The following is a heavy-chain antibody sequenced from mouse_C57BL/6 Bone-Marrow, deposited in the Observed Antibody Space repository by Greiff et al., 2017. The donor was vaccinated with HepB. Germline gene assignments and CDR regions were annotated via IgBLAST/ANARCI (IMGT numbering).Heavy chain of an antibody. CDR1: GFTFSTYG. J-gene: IGHJ3*01. CDR2: VSTGGGYT. D-gene: IGHD1-1*01. CDR3: TRVAYYYDSEGFAY. V-gene: IGHV5-6*01. Sequence: DVQLVESGGDLVKPGGSLKLSCAASGFTFSTYGMSWVRQTPDKRLEWVATVSTGGGYTYYPDSVKGRFTISRDNAKNTLYLQMSGRKSEDTAMFYCTRVAYYYDSEGFAYWGQGTLVTVSA.